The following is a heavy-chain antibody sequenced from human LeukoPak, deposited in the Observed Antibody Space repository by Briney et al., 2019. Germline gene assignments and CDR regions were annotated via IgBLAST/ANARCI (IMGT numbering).Heavy chain of an antibody. Sequence: PSETLSLTCSVSGYAISSGYFWGWIRQPPGKGLEWIGTIYHSGSTYYNPSLKSRVTISVDTSKNQFSLRLSSVTAADTAVYYCARGRTNYDTSGYEYWGQGTLVTVSS. D-gene: IGHD3-22*01. V-gene: IGHV4-38-2*02. CDR1: GYAISSGYF. J-gene: IGHJ4*02. CDR3: ARGRTNYDTSGYEY. CDR2: IYHSGST.